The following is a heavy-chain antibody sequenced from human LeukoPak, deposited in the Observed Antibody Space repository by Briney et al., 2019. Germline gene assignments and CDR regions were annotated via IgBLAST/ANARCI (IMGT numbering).Heavy chain of an antibody. CDR2: IYYSGST. J-gene: IGHJ3*02. CDR1: GGSISSGGYY. Sequence: SETLSLTCTVSGGSISSGGYYWSWIRQHPGKGLEWIGYIYYSGSTNYNPSLKSRVTISVDTSKNQFSLKLSSVTAADTAVYYCARLDVGNVDEVHYYDSSAFDIWGQGTMVTVSS. CDR3: ARLDVGNVDEVHYYDSSAFDI. V-gene: IGHV4-61*08. D-gene: IGHD3-22*01.